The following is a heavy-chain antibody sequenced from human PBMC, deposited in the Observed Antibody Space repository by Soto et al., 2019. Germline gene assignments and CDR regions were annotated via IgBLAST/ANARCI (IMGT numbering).Heavy chain of an antibody. J-gene: IGHJ6*02. CDR3: ATGYSSSWYWYYYYGMDV. V-gene: IGHV4-34*01. D-gene: IGHD6-13*01. CDR1: GGSFSGYY. Sequence: ASETLYLTCAVYGGSFSGYYWSWILPPPGKGLEWIGETNHSGSTNYNPSLKSRVTISVDTSKNQFSLKLSSVTAADTAVYYCATGYSSSWYWYYYYGMDVWGQGTTVTVS. CDR2: TNHSGST.